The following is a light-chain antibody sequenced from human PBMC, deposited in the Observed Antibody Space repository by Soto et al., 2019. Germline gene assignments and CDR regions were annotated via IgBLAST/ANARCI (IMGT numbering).Light chain of an antibody. CDR1: RSVVGGYNY. Sequence: SAPAPPSPLFGSPGQAITLSRPRTRSVVGGYNYVSWYQQHPGKAPKLMIYDVSNRPSGVSNRFSGSKSGNTASLTISGLQAEDEADYYCSSYTSSSTLVFGTGTKVTVL. J-gene: IGLJ1*01. CDR2: DVS. V-gene: IGLV2-14*01. CDR3: SSYTSSSTLV.